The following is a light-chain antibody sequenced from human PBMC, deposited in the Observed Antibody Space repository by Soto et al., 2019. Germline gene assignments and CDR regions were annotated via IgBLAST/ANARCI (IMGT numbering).Light chain of an antibody. Sequence: QLLLSQPPSSSGPPGQRVTISCSGGNSNIGSNYVNWYQQLPGTAPKLLIYSNNQRPSGVPDRFSGSKSGTSASLAISGLRSEDEADYYCAAWDDSLSGGVFATGTKVNVL. J-gene: IGLJ1*01. CDR2: SNN. V-gene: IGLV1-47*02. CDR3: AAWDDSLSGGV. CDR1: NSNIGSNY.